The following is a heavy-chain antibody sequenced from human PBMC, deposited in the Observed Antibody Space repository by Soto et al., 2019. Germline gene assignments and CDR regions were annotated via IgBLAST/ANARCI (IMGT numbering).Heavy chain of an antibody. CDR3: ARGYSGYDWGNYSDY. Sequence: GASVKVSCKASGYTFTGYYMHWVRQAPGQGLEWMGWINPNSGGTNYAQKFQGWVTMTRDTSISTAYMELSRLRSDDTAVYYCARGYSGYDWGNYSDYWGQGTLVTVSS. CDR2: INPNSGGT. J-gene: IGHJ4*02. CDR1: GYTFTGYY. V-gene: IGHV1-2*04. D-gene: IGHD5-12*01.